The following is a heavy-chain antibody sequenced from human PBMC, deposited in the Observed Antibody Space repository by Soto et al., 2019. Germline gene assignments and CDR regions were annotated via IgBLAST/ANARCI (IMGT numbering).Heavy chain of an antibody. J-gene: IGHJ4*02. V-gene: IGHV3-30-3*01. CDR3: ARDGGSY. D-gene: IGHD3-16*01. CDR2: IASDGTSK. CDR1: GFTLSTYA. Sequence: QVQLVESGGGVVQPGRSLRLSCTASGFTLSTYAMHWVRQAPGKGLEWVAVIASDGTSKYYADSVKGRFTISRDHSKNHLYLQMKRLRAEEKAVYSRARDGGSYWGQGTQVLVSS.